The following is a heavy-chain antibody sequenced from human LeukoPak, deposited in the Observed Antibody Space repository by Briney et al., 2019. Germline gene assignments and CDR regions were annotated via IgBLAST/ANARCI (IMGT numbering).Heavy chain of an antibody. CDR1: GFTFSSYG. V-gene: IGHV3-30*02. CDR2: IRYDGSSK. Sequence: GGSLRLSCAASGFTFSSYGMHWVRQAPGKGLEWVAFIRYDGSSKYYADSVKGRFTISRDNSKNTLYLQMNSLRAEDTAVYYCAKMGLDYYASSGYYGYFDYWGQGTLVTVSS. D-gene: IGHD3-22*01. J-gene: IGHJ4*02. CDR3: AKMGLDYYASSGYYGYFDY.